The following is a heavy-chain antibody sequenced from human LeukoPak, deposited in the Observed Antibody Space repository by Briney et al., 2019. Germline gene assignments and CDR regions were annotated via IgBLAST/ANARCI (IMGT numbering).Heavy chain of an antibody. CDR3: AREYSASEH. CDR2: INPNSGGT. Sequence: GASVKVSCKASGYTFTGYYMHWVRQAPGQGLEWMGWINPNSGGTNYAQKFQGRITVTRDTSVSTTYMELSWLTSDDTARYCAREYSASEHWGQGTLVTVSS. J-gene: IGHJ4*02. D-gene: IGHD5-12*01. V-gene: IGHV1-2*02. CDR1: GYTFTGYY.